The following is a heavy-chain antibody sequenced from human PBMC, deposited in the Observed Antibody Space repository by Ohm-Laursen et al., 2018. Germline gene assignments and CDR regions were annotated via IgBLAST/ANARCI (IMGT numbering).Heavy chain of an antibody. CDR1: GFSFSSHG. D-gene: IGHD3-3*01. Sequence: SLRLSSTASGFSFSSHGMHWVRQAPGKGLEWVAVISHDGSDKYYADSVKGRFTISRDNSKNTVYLQMSSQRVEDTAVYYCAKERGDFWNGYYGMDVWGQGTTVTVSS. CDR3: AKERGDFWNGYYGMDV. V-gene: IGHV3-30*18. CDR2: ISHDGSDK. J-gene: IGHJ6*02.